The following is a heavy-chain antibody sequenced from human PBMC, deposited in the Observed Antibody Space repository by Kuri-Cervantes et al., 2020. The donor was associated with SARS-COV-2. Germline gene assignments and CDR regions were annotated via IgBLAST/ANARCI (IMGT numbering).Heavy chain of an antibody. CDR1: GFTFSDHY. J-gene: IGHJ6*02. CDR2: TRNKANSYTT. Sequence: EGSLRLSCAASGFTFSDHYMDWVRQAPGKGLEWVGRTRNKANSYTTEYAASVKGRFTISRDDSKNSLYLQMNSLKTEDTAVYYCARGNYYDSSGYFYYYGMDVWGQGTTVTVSS. D-gene: IGHD3-22*01. V-gene: IGHV3-72*01. CDR3: ARGNYYDSSGYFYYYGMDV.